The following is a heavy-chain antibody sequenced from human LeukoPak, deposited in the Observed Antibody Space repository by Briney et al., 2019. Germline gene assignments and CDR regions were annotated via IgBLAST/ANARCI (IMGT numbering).Heavy chain of an antibody. J-gene: IGHJ6*02. CDR3: ARVDPSSSWYYYYYYGMDV. Sequence: PSETLSLTCTVSGGSISRYYWSWIRQPPGKGLEWIGYIYYSGSTNYNPSLKSRVTISVDTSKNQFSLELSSVTAADTAVYYCARVDPSSSWYYYYYYGMDVWGQGTTVTVSS. CDR2: IYYSGST. CDR1: GGSISRYY. V-gene: IGHV4-59*08. D-gene: IGHD6-13*01.